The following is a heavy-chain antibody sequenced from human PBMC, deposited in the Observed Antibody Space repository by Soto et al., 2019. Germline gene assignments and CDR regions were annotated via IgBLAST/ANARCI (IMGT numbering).Heavy chain of an antibody. D-gene: IGHD6-19*01. CDR3: ARHIPVSTAFGI. Sequence: PGGSLRLSCAASGFTLRSYWMSWARQAPEKGLEWVASIKQDGSEKYYVDSVKGRFTISRDNAKNSPYLQMNSLGAEDTAVYYCARHIPVSTAFGIWGQGTMVTGSS. CDR2: IKQDGSEK. V-gene: IGHV3-7*01. CDR1: GFTLRSYW. J-gene: IGHJ3*02.